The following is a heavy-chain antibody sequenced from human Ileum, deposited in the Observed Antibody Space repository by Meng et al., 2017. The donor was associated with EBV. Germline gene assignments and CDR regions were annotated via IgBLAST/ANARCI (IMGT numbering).Heavy chain of an antibody. V-gene: IGHV1-18*01. CDR2: ISANNGDR. CDR1: GFTFTNYG. D-gene: IGHD6-13*01. CDR3: ARKPTSAALDY. J-gene: IGHJ4*02. Sequence: QAQLVQSGAEVTTPGASGKVSCKASGFTFTNYGFTWVRQAPGQGLEWMGWISANNGDRHYAQKFQDRVTLTTDGYTPTVYMELRSLRSDDTAVYFCARKPTSAALDYWGQGTLVTVSS.